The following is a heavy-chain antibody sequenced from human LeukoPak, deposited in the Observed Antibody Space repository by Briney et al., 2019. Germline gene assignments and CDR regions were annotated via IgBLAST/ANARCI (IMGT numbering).Heavy chain of an antibody. Sequence: GGSLRLFCGASGFTFTSYAMSWIRQAPGKGLEWVPAISGGGENTYYGDSVKGRFTISRDNSKNTLYLQMNSLRAEDTATYYCAKPRAMTTGVGRYFDLWGRGTLVTVSS. D-gene: IGHD1-1*01. J-gene: IGHJ2*01. V-gene: IGHV3-23*01. CDR2: ISGGGENT. CDR3: AKPRAMTTGVGRYFDL. CDR1: GFTFTSYA.